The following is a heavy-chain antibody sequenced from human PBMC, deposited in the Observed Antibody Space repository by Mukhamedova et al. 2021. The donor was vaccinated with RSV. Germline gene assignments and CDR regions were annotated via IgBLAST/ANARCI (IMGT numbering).Heavy chain of an antibody. CDR2: ISGSGGST. V-gene: IGHV3-23*01. Sequence: SWVRQAPGKGLEWVSAISGSGGSTYYADSVKGRFTISRDNSKNTLYLQMNSLRAEDTAVYYCAKAKYYDYVCGSYYFDYWGQGTL. J-gene: IGHJ4*02. CDR3: AKAKYYDYVCGSYYFDY. D-gene: IGHD3-16*01.